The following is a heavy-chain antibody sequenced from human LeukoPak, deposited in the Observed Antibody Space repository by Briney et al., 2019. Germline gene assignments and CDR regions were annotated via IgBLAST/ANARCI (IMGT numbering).Heavy chain of an antibody. CDR1: GGTFSSYA. D-gene: IGHD1-26*01. CDR2: ISAYNGNT. Sequence: ASVKVSCKASGGTFSSYAISWVRQAPGQGLEWMGWISAYNGNTNYAQKLQGRVTMTTDTSTSTAYMELGSLRSDDTAVYYCARDTWELPKHFDYWGQGTLVTVSS. CDR3: ARDTWELPKHFDY. J-gene: IGHJ4*02. V-gene: IGHV1-18*01.